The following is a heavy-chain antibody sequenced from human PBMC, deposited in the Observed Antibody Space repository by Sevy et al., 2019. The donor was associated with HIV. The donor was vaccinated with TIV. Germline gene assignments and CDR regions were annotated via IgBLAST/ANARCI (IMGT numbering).Heavy chain of an antibody. Sequence: GGSLRLSCAASGSTFSSYAMSWVRQAPGKGLEWVSAISGSGGITYYADSVKGRFTISREKSKNSLYLQMNRLRAEDTAVYYCAKLEYESSGYLSLAHFDYWGQGTLVTVSS. J-gene: IGHJ4*02. CDR1: GSTFSSYA. CDR3: AKLEYESSGYLSLAHFDY. CDR2: ISGSGGIT. D-gene: IGHD3-22*01. V-gene: IGHV3-23*01.